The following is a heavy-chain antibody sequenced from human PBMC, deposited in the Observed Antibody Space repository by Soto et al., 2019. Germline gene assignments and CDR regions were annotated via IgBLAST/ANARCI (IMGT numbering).Heavy chain of an antibody. J-gene: IGHJ4*02. CDR1: GFTFSSYG. Sequence: QVQLVESGGGVVQPGRSLRLSCAASGFTFSSYGMHWVRQAPGKGLGWVAVISYDGSNKYYADSVKGRFTISRDNSKNTLYLQMNSLRAEDTAVYYCAKDPERYSSSWYYFDYWGQGTLVTVSS. CDR3: AKDPERYSSSWYYFDY. D-gene: IGHD6-13*01. CDR2: ISYDGSNK. V-gene: IGHV3-30*18.